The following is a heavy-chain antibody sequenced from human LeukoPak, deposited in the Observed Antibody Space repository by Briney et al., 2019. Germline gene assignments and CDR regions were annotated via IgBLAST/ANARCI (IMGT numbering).Heavy chain of an antibody. Sequence: GGTLRLSCAASGFTFSTFAMTWVGQSPGKGPEWVANIKQDESERYTVDSVKDRFTISRDNAKNSVYLQMNSLKGEDTALYYCARLSAYYYGSYFYYYMDVWGKGTTVTVSS. CDR1: GFTFSTFA. D-gene: IGHD3-10*01. CDR3: ARLSAYYYGSYFYYYMDV. J-gene: IGHJ6*03. CDR2: IKQDESER. V-gene: IGHV3-7*01.